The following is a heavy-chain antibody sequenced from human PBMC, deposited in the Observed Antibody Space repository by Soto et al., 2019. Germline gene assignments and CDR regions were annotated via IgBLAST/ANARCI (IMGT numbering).Heavy chain of an antibody. J-gene: IGHJ4*02. Sequence: EVQLVESGGGLVPPGGSLRLSCAASGFTFSTYSMNWVRQAPGKGLEWVSFISSTGDTTYYADSVKGRLTISRDNAKNSLFLQMNSLTAEDPDVYYCARDVRLPDYWGQGTLVTVSS. V-gene: IGHV3-48*01. CDR2: ISSTGDTT. D-gene: IGHD3-10*02. CDR3: ARDVRLPDY. CDR1: GFTFSTYS.